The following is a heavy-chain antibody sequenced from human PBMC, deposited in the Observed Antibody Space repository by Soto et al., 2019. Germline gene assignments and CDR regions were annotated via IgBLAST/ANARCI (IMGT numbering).Heavy chain of an antibody. J-gene: IGHJ4*02. CDR1: GITFSNHW. CDR3: ATLASTWPTGGDY. CDR2: IKQSGSER. Sequence: GGSLRLSCVASGITFSNHWLSWVRQAPGKGLEWAANIKQSGSERYYVDSVKGRFTISRDNAKNSLFLQMNSLRADDTAVYYCATLASTWPTGGDYWGQGTLVTVAS. D-gene: IGHD6-13*01. V-gene: IGHV3-7*03.